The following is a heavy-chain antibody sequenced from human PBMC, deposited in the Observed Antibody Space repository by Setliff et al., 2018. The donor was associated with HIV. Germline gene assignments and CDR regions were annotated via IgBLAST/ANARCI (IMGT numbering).Heavy chain of an antibody. Sequence: GGSLRLSCAAPGFTFSIHAMSWVRQAPGKGLEWVSAISGSGGNTYYADSVKGRFTVSRDNSKNTLYLQMNSLRAEDTAVYYCAIPTRPYWGQGTLVTVSS. D-gene: IGHD6-6*01. V-gene: IGHV3-23*01. J-gene: IGHJ4*02. CDR3: AIPTRPY. CDR1: GFTFSIHA. CDR2: ISGSGGNT.